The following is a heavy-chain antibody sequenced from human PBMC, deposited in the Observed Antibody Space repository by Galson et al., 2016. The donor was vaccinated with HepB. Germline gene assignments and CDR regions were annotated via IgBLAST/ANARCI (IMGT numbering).Heavy chain of an antibody. CDR1: GYTFTSYG. Sequence: SVKVSCKASGYTFTSYGISWVRQAPGQGLEWMGWISAYKGNTNYAQKLQGRVTMTTDTSTSTVYMELRSLRSDDTAVYYCASYSGSYSFKYYYYYYMDVWGKGTTVTVSS. J-gene: IGHJ6*03. V-gene: IGHV1-18*04. CDR2: ISAYKGNT. D-gene: IGHD1-26*01. CDR3: ASYSGSYSFKYYYYYYMDV.